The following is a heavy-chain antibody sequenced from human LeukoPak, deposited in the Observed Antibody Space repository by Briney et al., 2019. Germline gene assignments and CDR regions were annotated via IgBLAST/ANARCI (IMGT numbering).Heavy chain of an antibody. Sequence: GGSLRLSCAASGFTFATFGIHWVRQAPGKGLEWVAAISPDGNIEYYTDSVKGRFTISRDNSKNMIYLQMNSLRGEDSAVYYCAKINNDDDYWGQGTLVTVSS. D-gene: IGHD1/OR15-1a*01. CDR1: GFTFATFG. CDR3: AKINNDDDY. V-gene: IGHV3-30*18. CDR2: ISPDGNIE. J-gene: IGHJ4*02.